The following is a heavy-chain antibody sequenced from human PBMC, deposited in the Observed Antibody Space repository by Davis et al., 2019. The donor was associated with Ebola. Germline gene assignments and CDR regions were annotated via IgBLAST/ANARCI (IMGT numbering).Heavy chain of an antibody. CDR2: IWYDGSNK. D-gene: IGHD2-15*01. V-gene: IGHV3-33*06. CDR1: GFTFSSYG. CDR3: AKADCSGGSCYGPDI. Sequence: GESLKISCAASGFTFSSYGMHWVRQGPGKGLEWVALIWYDGSNKYYADSVKGRFTISRDNSKNTLYLQMNSLRAEDTAVYYCAKADCSGGSCYGPDIWGQGTMVTVSS. J-gene: IGHJ3*02.